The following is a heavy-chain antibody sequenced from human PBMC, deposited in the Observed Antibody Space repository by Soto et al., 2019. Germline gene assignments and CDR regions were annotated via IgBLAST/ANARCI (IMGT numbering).Heavy chain of an antibody. Sequence: QVQLVESGGGVVQPGRSVRLSCAASGFTFSSYAMHWVRQAPGKGLEWVAVISYDGSNKYYADSVKGRFTISRDNSKNTLYLQMNSLRAEDTAVYYCAKTTLGGVIDHSPLDYWGQGTLVTVSS. CDR2: ISYDGSNK. CDR3: AKTTLGGVIDHSPLDY. D-gene: IGHD3-16*02. CDR1: GFTFSSYA. J-gene: IGHJ4*02. V-gene: IGHV3-30-3*02.